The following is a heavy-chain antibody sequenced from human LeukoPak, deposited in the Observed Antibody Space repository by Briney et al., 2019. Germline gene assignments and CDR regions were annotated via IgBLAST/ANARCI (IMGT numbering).Heavy chain of an antibody. CDR3: ASIYSSGWYGDAFDI. CDR2: MNPNSGNT. D-gene: IGHD6-19*01. Sequence: ASVKVSCKASGYTLTSYDINWVRLATGQGLEWMGWMNPNSGNTGYAQKFQGRVTMTRNTSISTAYMELSSLRSEDTAVYYCASIYSSGWYGDAFDIWGQGTMVTVSS. J-gene: IGHJ3*02. V-gene: IGHV1-8*01. CDR1: GYTLTSYD.